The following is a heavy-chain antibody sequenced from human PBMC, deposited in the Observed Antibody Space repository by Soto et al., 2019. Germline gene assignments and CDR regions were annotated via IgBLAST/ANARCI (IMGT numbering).Heavy chain of an antibody. V-gene: IGHV3-30*18. CDR2: ISYDGRNK. D-gene: IGHD5-12*01. Sequence: QMQLVESGGGVVXPGRSLXVSCEASGFXFXTYGMHWVXQAPGKGLEWVAVISYDGRNKYYADSVRGRFTISRDNSKNPLHLQMNSLRGEDTAVYYCAKDTATAITSYYFYGMDVWGQGTTVTVSS. CDR1: GFXFXTYG. J-gene: IGHJ6*02. CDR3: AKDTATAITSYYFYGMDV.